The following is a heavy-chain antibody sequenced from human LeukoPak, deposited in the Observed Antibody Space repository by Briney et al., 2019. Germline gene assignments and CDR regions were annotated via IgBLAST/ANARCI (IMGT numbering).Heavy chain of an antibody. Sequence: ASVKVSCKASGYTFTGYYMHWVRQAPGQGLEWMGWINPNSGGTNYAQKLQGRVTMTTDTSTSTAYMELRSLRSDDTAVYYCARAAVAAAVSLGYYYMDVWGKGTTVTVSS. J-gene: IGHJ6*03. CDR3: ARAAVAAAVSLGYYYMDV. D-gene: IGHD6-13*01. V-gene: IGHV1-2*02. CDR1: GYTFTGYY. CDR2: INPNSGGT.